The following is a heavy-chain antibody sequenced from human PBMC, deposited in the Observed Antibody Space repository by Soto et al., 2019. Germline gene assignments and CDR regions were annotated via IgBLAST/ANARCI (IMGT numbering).Heavy chain of an antibody. D-gene: IGHD3-22*01. V-gene: IGHV3-48*02. CDR3: ARDPYYYDSSGYSAVVY. CDR2: ISSSSSTI. Sequence: PGGSLRLSCAASGFTFSSYSMNWVRQAPGKGLEWVSYISSSSSTIYYADSVRGRFTISRDNAKNSLYLQMNSLRDEDTAVYYCARDPYYYDSSGYSAVVYWGQGTLVTVPS. J-gene: IGHJ4*02. CDR1: GFTFSSYS.